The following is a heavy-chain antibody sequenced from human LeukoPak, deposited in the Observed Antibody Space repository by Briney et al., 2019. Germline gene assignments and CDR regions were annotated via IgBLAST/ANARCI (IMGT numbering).Heavy chain of an antibody. CDR3: AKDRLWYYGSGKYYRDTYFYF. D-gene: IGHD3-10*01. CDR1: GFTFSSFT. Sequence: GGSLRLSCGVSGFTFSSFTMTWVRQAPGKGLEWVSAISDTGFYTYYADSVKGRFTISRDNSKNTLYLQMNSLSAEDTAVYYCAKDRLWYYGSGKYYRDTYFYFWGQGTLVTVSS. V-gene: IGHV3-23*01. CDR2: ISDTGFYT. J-gene: IGHJ4*02.